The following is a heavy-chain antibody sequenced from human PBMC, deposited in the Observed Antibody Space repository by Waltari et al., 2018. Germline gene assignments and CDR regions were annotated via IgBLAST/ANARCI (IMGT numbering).Heavy chain of an antibody. CDR3: ARGHPRRTTSYYYYGMDV. D-gene: IGHD1-1*01. CDR2: IIPILGTA. V-gene: IGHV1-69*10. CDR1: GGTFSSYA. J-gene: IGHJ6*02. Sequence: QVQLVQSGAEVKKPGSSVKVSCKASGGTFSSYAISWVRQAPGQGLEWMGGIIPILGTANYAQKFQGRVTITADKSTSTAYMELSSLRSEDTAVYYCARGHPRRTTSYYYYGMDVWGQGTTVTVSS.